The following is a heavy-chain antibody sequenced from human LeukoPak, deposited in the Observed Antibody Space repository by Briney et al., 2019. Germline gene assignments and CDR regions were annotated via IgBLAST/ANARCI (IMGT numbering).Heavy chain of an antibody. CDR3: ARHEWGITNAFDI. CDR1: GGSFSSSDYY. V-gene: IGHV4-39*01. D-gene: IGHD1-14*01. Sequence: SETLSLTCTVSGGSFSSSDYYWGWLRQPPGKGLEWIGSIYYSGTTYYNPSLESRVTISVDTSKKQFSLKLRSVTAADTAVYYCARHEWGITNAFDIWGQGTMVTVSS. J-gene: IGHJ3*02. CDR2: IYYSGTT.